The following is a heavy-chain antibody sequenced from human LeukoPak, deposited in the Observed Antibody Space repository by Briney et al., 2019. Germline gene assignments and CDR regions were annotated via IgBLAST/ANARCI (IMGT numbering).Heavy chain of an antibody. CDR3: ARTGSSGWYSSYWYFDL. D-gene: IGHD6-19*01. CDR1: GGSISSSNW. CDR2: IYHSGST. Sequence: SETLSLTCAVSGGSISSSNWWSWVRQPPGKGLEWIGEIYHSGSTNYNPSLKSRVTISVDKSKNQFSLKLSSVTAADTAVYYCARTGSSGWYSSYWYFDLWGRGTLVTVSS. V-gene: IGHV4-4*02. J-gene: IGHJ2*01.